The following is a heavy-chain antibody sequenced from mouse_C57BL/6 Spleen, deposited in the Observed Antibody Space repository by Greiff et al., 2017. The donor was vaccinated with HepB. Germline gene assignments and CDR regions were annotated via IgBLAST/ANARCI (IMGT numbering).Heavy chain of an antibody. CDR2: IYPGSGST. Sequence: QVHVKQPGAELVKPGASVKMSCKASGYTFTSYWITWVKQRPGQGLEWIGDIYPGSGSTNYNEKFKSKATLTVDTTSSTAYMQLSSLTSEDSAVYNCARSGGIYYGNYGFAYWGQGTLVTVST. D-gene: IGHD2-1*01. J-gene: IGHJ3*01. CDR3: ARSGGIYYGNYGFAY. CDR1: GYTFTSYW. V-gene: IGHV1-55*01.